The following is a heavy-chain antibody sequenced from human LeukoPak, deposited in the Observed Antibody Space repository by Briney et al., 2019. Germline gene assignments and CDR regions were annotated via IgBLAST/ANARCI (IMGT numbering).Heavy chain of an antibody. CDR1: GFTFSSYA. J-gene: IGHJ6*02. Sequence: GGSLRLSCAASGFTFSSYAMTWVRQAPGKGLEWVSGISGSGGSTYYADSVKGGFTMSRDNSKNKLYLHMNSLRAEDTAVYSCAKGKVAGVSYYGMDVWGQGTTVTVSS. D-gene: IGHD6-19*01. CDR3: AKGKVAGVSYYGMDV. CDR2: ISGSGGST. V-gene: IGHV3-23*01.